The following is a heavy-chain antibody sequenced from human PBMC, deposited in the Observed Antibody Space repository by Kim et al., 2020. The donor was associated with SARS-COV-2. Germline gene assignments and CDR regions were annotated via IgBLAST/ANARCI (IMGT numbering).Heavy chain of an antibody. Sequence: SETLSLTCTVSGGSITRYYWSWIRQPPGKGLEWIGYIYYSGSTNYNPSLKSRVTISVDTSKNQFSLKLTSVTAADTAVYYCARADYGSGSFYYYYMDVWG. V-gene: IGHV4-59*08. D-gene: IGHD3-10*01. CDR1: GGSITRYY. CDR2: IYYSGST. CDR3: ARADYGSGSFYYYYMDV. J-gene: IGHJ6*03.